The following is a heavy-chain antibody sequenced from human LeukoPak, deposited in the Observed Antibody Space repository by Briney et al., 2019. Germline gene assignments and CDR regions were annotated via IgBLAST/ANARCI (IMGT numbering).Heavy chain of an antibody. V-gene: IGHV3-7*01. CDR2: IKQDGSEK. D-gene: IGHD3-3*01. CDR1: GFTFSSYW. CDR3: ARVRVVIMYYYYYYMDV. Sequence: GGSLRLSCAASGFTFSSYWMSWVRQAPGKGLEWVANIKQDGSEKYYVDSVKGRFTISRDNAKNSLYLQMNSLRAEDTAVYYCARVRVVIMYYYYYYMDVWGKGTTVTISS. J-gene: IGHJ6*03.